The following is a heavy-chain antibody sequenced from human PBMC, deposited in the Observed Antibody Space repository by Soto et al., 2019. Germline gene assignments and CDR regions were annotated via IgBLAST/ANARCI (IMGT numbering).Heavy chain of an antibody. Sequence: QVQLVQSGAEVKQPGASVRVSCKAFGDTHTIYFIHWLRQAPGQSLEWLGWINSVSGGANPAPRFQGRVAMTRDRSSATAFMELSRLTSDDTAMYYCARGGSYYAHWGQVTLVTVSS. CDR1: GDTHTIYF. D-gene: IGHD1-26*01. V-gene: IGHV1-2*02. CDR3: ARGGSYYAH. CDR2: INSVSGGA. J-gene: IGHJ4*02.